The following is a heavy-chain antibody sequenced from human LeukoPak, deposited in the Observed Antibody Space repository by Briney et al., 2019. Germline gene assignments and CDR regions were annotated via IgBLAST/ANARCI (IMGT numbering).Heavy chain of an antibody. D-gene: IGHD3-3*01. CDR3: ARGVLRFLEWFQYNWFDP. CDR2: IIPIFGTA. CDR1: GGTFSSYA. Sequence: ASVKVSCKASGGTFSSYAISWVRQAPGQGLEWMGGIIPIFGTANYAQNFQGRVTITADESTSTAYMELSSLRSEDTAVYYCARGVLRFLEWFQYNWFDPWGQGTLVTVSS. V-gene: IGHV1-69*13. J-gene: IGHJ5*02.